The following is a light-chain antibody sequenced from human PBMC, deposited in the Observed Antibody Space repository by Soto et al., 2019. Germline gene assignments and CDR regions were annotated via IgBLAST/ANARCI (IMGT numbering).Light chain of an antibody. J-gene: IGLJ1*01. CDR3: AAWDDSLNGYV. CDR2: GNN. Sequence: QSVLTQPPSVSGAPGQRVTISCTGSSSNIGAGFDVHWYHQIAGTAPKLLIYGNNQRPSGVPDRFSGSKSDTSASLAISGLQSEDEADYYCAAWDDSLNGYVFGTGTKLTVL. CDR1: SSNIGAGFD. V-gene: IGLV1-40*01.